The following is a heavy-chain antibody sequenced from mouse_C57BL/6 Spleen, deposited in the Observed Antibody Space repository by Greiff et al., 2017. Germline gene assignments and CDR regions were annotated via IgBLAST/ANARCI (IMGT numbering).Heavy chain of an antibody. CDR1: GYTFTSYW. J-gene: IGHJ2*01. D-gene: IGHD4-1*01. V-gene: IGHV1-61*01. Sequence: VQLQQPGAELVRPGSSVKLSCKASGYTFTSYWMDWVKQRPGQGLEWIGNIYPSDSETHYNQKFKDKATLTVDKSSSTAYMQLSSLTSEDSAVYYCARAGGYYFDYWGQGTTLTVSS. CDR3: ARAGGYYFDY. CDR2: IYPSDSET.